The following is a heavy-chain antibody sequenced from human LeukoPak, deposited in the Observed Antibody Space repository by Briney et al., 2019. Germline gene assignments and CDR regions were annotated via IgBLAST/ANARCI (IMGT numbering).Heavy chain of an antibody. D-gene: IGHD3-22*01. J-gene: IGHJ4*02. CDR1: GLTFSNAW. Sequence: GGSLRLSCAASGLTFSNAWMSWVRQAPGKGLEWVGRIKRKSDGGTTDYAAPVKGRFTISRDDSKNTLYLQMNSLKTEDTAVYYCTTRGITMIVVVQSRPFDYWGQGTLVTVSS. CDR3: TTRGITMIVVVQSRPFDY. V-gene: IGHV3-15*01. CDR2: IKRKSDGGTT.